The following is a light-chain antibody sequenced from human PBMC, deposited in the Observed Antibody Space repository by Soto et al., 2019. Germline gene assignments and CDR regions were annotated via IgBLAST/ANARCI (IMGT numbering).Light chain of an antibody. CDR3: SSSADSTLL. J-gene: IGLJ2*01. Sequence: QSALTQPPSASGSPGQSVSIPCTGTSSDVGGYNYVSWYQQHPGKAPKLMIYEVSKRPSGVPDRFSGSKSGNTASLIVSGLQAEDEADYYCSSSADSTLLFGGGTKLTVL. CDR1: SSDVGGYNY. V-gene: IGLV2-8*01. CDR2: EVS.